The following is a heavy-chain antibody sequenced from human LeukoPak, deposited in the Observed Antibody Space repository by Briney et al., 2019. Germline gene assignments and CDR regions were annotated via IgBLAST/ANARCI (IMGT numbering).Heavy chain of an antibody. CDR1: GYTFTGYY. Sequence: GASVKVSCKASGYTFTGYYMHWVRQAPGQGLEWMGWINPNSGGTNYAQKFQGRVTMTRDTSISTAYMELSRLRSDDTAVYYCARADDSSGYYYEENAFDIWGQGTMVTVSS. J-gene: IGHJ3*02. D-gene: IGHD3-22*01. CDR3: ARADDSSGYYYEENAFDI. V-gene: IGHV1-2*02. CDR2: INPNSGGT.